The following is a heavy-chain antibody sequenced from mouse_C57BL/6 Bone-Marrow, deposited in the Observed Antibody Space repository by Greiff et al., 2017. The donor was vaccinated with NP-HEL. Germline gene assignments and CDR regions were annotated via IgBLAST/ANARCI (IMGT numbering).Heavy chain of an antibody. V-gene: IGHV5-4*01. D-gene: IGHD4-1*01. CDR2: ISDGGSYT. CDR1: GFTFSSYA. J-gene: IGHJ2*01. CDR3: ARGLGRDY. Sequence: EVHLVESGGGLVKPGGSLKLSCAASGFTFSSYAMSWVRQTPEKRLEWVATISDGGSYTYYPDNVKGRFTISRDNAKNNLYLQMSHLKSEDTAMYYCARGLGRDYWGQGTTLTVSS.